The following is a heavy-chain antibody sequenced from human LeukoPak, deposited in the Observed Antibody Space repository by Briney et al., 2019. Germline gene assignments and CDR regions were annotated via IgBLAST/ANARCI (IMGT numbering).Heavy chain of an antibody. J-gene: IGHJ6*03. D-gene: IGHD3-16*02. CDR3: SRVYRRFHYYYMDV. Sequence: GGSLRLSCTASGFTFGDYAMSWVRQAPGKGLEWVGFIRSKANGGTIEYAASVKGRFTLSRDDSKSIAYLQMNSLRTEDTAVYYCSRVYRRFHYYYMDVWGKGTTVTISS. CDR2: IRSKANGGTI. V-gene: IGHV3-49*04. CDR1: GFTFGDYA.